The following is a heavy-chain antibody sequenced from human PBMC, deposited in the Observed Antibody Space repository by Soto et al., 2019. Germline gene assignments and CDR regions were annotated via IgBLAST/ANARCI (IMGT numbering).Heavy chain of an antibody. J-gene: IGHJ5*02. CDR3: ARAFDSSPWFAP. CDR2: IYYSGST. V-gene: IGHV4-31*03. CDR1: GGSISSGGYY. D-gene: IGHD3-22*01. Sequence: SETLSLTCTVSGGSISSGGYYWSWIRQHPGKGLEWIGYIYYSGSTYYNPSLKSRVTISVDTSKNQFSLKLSSVTAADTAVYYCARAFDSSPWFAPWGQGTLVTVSS.